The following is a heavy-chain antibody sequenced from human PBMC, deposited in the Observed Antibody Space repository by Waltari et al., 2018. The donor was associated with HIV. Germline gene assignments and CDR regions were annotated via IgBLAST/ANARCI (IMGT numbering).Heavy chain of an antibody. J-gene: IGHJ4*02. Sequence: QVQLVESGGGLVKPGGSLRLSCEVSGFALSGYYMSWIRQAPGQGQEWIAYISGNGMAVYYADSVKGRFTVSRDNADNKLHLQLTNLRAEDTALYYCARDYFGAGTSWFFDYWGQGALVIVSP. CDR3: ARDYFGAGTSWFFDY. CDR1: GFALSGYY. D-gene: IGHD3-10*01. V-gene: IGHV3-11*01. CDR2: ISGNGMAV.